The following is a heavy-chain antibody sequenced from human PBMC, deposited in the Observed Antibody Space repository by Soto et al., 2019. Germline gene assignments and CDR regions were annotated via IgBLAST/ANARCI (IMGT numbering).Heavy chain of an antibody. D-gene: IGHD3-10*01. V-gene: IGHV1-18*01. CDR2: ISAYNGNT. CDR3: ARARRWFGELFFDY. Sequence: ASVKVSCKASGYTFTSYGISWLRQAPGQGLEWMGWISAYNGNTNYAQKLQGRVTMTTDTSTSTAYMELRSLRSDDTAVYYCARARRWFGELFFDYWGQGTLVTVSS. J-gene: IGHJ4*02. CDR1: GYTFTSYG.